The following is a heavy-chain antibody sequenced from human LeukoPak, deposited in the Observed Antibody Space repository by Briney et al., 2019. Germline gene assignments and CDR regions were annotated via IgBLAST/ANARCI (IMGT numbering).Heavy chain of an antibody. CDR1: GFTFSCYS. D-gene: IGHD6-19*01. Sequence: PGGSLRLSCAASGFTFSCYSMNWVRQAPGKGLEWVSSISSSSYIYYADSVKGRFTISRDNAENSLYLQMNSLRAEDTAVYYCARARSSGWYRDYWGQGTLVTVSS. CDR3: ARARSSGWYRDY. V-gene: IGHV3-21*01. CDR2: ISSSSYI. J-gene: IGHJ4*02.